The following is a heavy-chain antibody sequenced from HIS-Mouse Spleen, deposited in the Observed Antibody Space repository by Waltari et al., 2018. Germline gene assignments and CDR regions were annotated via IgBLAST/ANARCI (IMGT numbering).Heavy chain of an antibody. CDR1: VGSLCSSSYY. J-gene: IGHJ2*01. V-gene: IGHV4-39*07. CDR2: IYYSGST. Sequence: QLQLQESGPGLVKPSETLSLTCTVSVGSLCSSSYYGGWIRPPPGKVLEWIGSIYYSGSTYYNPSLKSRVTISVDTSKNQFSLKLSSVTAADTAVYYCAREIPYSSSWYDWYFDLWGRGTLVTVSS. D-gene: IGHD6-13*01. CDR3: AREIPYSSSWYDWYFDL.